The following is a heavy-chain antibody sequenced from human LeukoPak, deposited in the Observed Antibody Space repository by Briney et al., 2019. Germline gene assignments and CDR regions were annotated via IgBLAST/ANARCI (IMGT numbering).Heavy chain of an antibody. CDR2: IYYSGST. D-gene: IGHD1-26*01. CDR1: GGFISSYY. CDR3: ARVHGARGFDY. V-gene: IGHV4-59*01. J-gene: IGHJ4*02. Sequence: SETLSLTCTVSGGFISSYYWSWIRQPPGKGLEWIGYIYYSGSTNYNPSLKSRVTISVDTSKNQFSLKLSSVTAADTAVYYCARVHGARGFDYWGQGTLVTVSS.